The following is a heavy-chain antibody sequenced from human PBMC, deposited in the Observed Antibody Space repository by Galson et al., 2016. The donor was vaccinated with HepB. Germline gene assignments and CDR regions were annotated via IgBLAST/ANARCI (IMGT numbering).Heavy chain of an antibody. V-gene: IGHV5-51*01. J-gene: IGHJ4*02. CDR3: ARREYFPSGADF. Sequence: QSGAEVKKPGDSLKISCEGFGFKFANYWIGWVRQMPGKGLEWMGFIFPGDSDTRYSPSFQGQVTISADQSISTAFLQWSSLKAPDTAMYYCARREYFPSGADFWSQGTLVTVSS. CDR1: GFKFANYW. D-gene: IGHD2/OR15-2a*01. CDR2: IFPGDSDT.